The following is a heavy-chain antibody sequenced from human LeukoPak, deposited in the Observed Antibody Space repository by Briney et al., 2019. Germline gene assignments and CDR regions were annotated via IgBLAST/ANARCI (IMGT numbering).Heavy chain of an antibody. D-gene: IGHD3-16*01. CDR3: ARDLTFGGVPYVIRAFDI. V-gene: IGHV3-23*01. Sequence: PGGSLRLSCAASGFTFSSYAMSWVRQAPGKGLEWVSAISGSGGSTYYADSVKGRFTISRDNSKNTLYLQMNSLRAEDTAVYYCARDLTFGGVPYVIRAFDIWGQGTMVTVSS. J-gene: IGHJ3*02. CDR1: GFTFSSYA. CDR2: ISGSGGST.